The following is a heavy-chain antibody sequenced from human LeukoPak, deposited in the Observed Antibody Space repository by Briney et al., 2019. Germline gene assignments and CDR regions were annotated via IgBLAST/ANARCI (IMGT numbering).Heavy chain of an antibody. CDR1: GFTFDDYA. Sequence: GGSLRLSCAASGFTFDDYAMSWVRQAPGKGLEWVSAISGSGGSTYYADSVKGRFTISRDNSKNTLYLQMNSLRAEDTAVYYCAKDDLAMDRGETEKAFDIWGQGTMVTVSS. J-gene: IGHJ3*02. V-gene: IGHV3-23*01. D-gene: IGHD3-10*01. CDR3: AKDDLAMDRGETEKAFDI. CDR2: ISGSGGST.